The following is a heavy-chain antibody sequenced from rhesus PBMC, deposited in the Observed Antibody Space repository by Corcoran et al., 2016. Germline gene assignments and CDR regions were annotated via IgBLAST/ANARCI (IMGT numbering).Heavy chain of an antibody. Sequence: QVQLQESGPGLVKPSETLSLTCAVSGGSLSSSNWLSWIRQPPGQGLEWSGYISGSSESNHHNPSPRSRVTIATDTPNNQFSLKLSSGTAADTAVYYCARGLYSSGWYYFDYWGQGILVTVSA. J-gene: IGHJ4*01. CDR1: GGSLSSSNW. V-gene: IGHV4-65*01. CDR2: ISGSSESN. CDR3: ARGLYSSGWYYFDY. D-gene: IGHD6-31*01.